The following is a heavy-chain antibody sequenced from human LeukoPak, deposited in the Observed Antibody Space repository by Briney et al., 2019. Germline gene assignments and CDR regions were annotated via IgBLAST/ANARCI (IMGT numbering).Heavy chain of an antibody. Sequence: GGSLRLSCAASGFTFSNAWMSWVRQAPGKGLEWVGRIKSKTDGGTTDYAAPVKGRFTISRDDSKNTLYLQMNSLKTEDTAVYYCTTSSGGRKVRDYWGQGTLVTVSS. CDR3: TTSSGGRKVRDY. J-gene: IGHJ4*02. CDR1: GFTFSNAW. CDR2: IKSKTDGGTT. V-gene: IGHV3-15*01. D-gene: IGHD3-16*01.